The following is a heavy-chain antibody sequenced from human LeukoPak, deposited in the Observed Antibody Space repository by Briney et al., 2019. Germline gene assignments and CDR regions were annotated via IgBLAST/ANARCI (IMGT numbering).Heavy chain of an antibody. D-gene: IGHD2-15*01. CDR3: ARGRVVVVADYYYYMDV. J-gene: IGHJ6*03. Sequence: SETLSLTCAVYGGSFSGYYWSWIRKPPGKGLEWIGEINHSGSTNYNPSLKSRVTISVDTSKNQFSLKLSSVTAADTAVYYCARGRVVVVADYYYYMDVWGKGTTVTVSS. CDR2: INHSGST. V-gene: IGHV4-34*01. CDR1: GGSFSGYY.